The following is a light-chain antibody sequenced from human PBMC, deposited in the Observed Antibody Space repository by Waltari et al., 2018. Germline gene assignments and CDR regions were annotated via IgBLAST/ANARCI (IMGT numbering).Light chain of an antibody. CDR1: QSVLYSSNNKNY. Sequence: DIVMTQSPDSLAVSLGERATINCKSSQSVLYSSNNKNYLAWYQHKPGQPPKLLIYWASSRESGVPDRFSGSGSGTDFTLTISSLQAEDVAVYYCQQYYSTPLTFGRGTKLEIK. CDR3: QQYYSTPLT. J-gene: IGKJ2*01. CDR2: WAS. V-gene: IGKV4-1*01.